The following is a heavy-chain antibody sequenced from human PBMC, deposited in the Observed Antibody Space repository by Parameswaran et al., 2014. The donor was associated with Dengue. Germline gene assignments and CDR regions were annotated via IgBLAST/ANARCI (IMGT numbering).Heavy chain of an antibody. V-gene: IGHV1-2*02. CDR2: INPNSGGT. D-gene: IGHD5-12*01. CDR3: ARELVADSGYDSGGNWFDP. Sequence: PGASVKVSCKASGYTFTGYYMHWVRQAPGQGLEWMGWINPNSGGTNYAQKFQGRVTMTRDTSISTAYMELSRLRSDDTAVYYCARELVADSGYDSGGNWFDPWGQGTLVTVSS. CDR1: GYTFTGYY. J-gene: IGHJ5*02.